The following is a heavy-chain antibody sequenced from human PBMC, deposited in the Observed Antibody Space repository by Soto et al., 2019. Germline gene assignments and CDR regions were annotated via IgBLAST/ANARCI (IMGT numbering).Heavy chain of an antibody. V-gene: IGHV1-46*04. Sequence: ASVKVSCKASGYPVTTYHMHWVRQAPGQGLEWMGMIDPSDGTTTYAQKLQGRVTMTRDTATSTVYMELSSLRSEDTDVYYCARDEVPDVQNAASDIWGQGTMVTVSS. CDR2: IDPSDGTT. J-gene: IGHJ3*02. CDR3: ARDEVPDVQNAASDI. CDR1: GYPVTTYH.